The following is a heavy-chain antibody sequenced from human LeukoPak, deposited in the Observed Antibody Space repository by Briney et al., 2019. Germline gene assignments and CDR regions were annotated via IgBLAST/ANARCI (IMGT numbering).Heavy chain of an antibody. V-gene: IGHV3-7*03. CDR3: AKNGEPHYYMDV. J-gene: IGHJ6*03. Sequence: GGSLRLSCAASGFTFSSYWMSWVRQAPGKGLEWVANIKQDGSEKYYVDSVKGRFTSSRDSSKKTVYLQMNSLRAEDTAVYYCAKNGEPHYYMDVLGKGTTVTVSS. D-gene: IGHD1-14*01. CDR2: IKQDGSEK. CDR1: GFTFSSYW.